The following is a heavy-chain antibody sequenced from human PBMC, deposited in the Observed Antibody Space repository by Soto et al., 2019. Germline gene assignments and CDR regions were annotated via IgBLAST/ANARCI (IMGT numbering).Heavy chain of an antibody. J-gene: IGHJ6*02. D-gene: IGHD4-4*01. CDR3: ARDPVTALYYYYYYGMDV. V-gene: IGHV1-69*12. CDR1: GGTFSSYA. CDR2: IIPIFGTA. Sequence: QVQLVQSGAEVKKPGSSVKVSCKASGGTFSSYAISWVRQAPGQGLEWMGGIIPIFGTANYAQKFQGRVTMTADESTSTAYMERSSLRSEDTAVYYCARDPVTALYYYYYYGMDVWGQGTTVTVSS.